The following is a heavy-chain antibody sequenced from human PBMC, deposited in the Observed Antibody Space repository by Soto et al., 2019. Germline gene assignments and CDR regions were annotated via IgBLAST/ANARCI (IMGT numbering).Heavy chain of an antibody. CDR3: TKGYGASHSPFDS. V-gene: IGHV3-23*01. CDR1: GFTFRRYA. D-gene: IGHD5-12*01. Sequence: GGSLSRSCAASGFTFRRYAMNWVRQPPGKGSYWGLGISGSGDRAHHANSVRGRFTSSRDNSKDTQYLKVASLRAEDPAVYYCTKGYGASHSPFDSWGQVTQVTV. J-gene: IGHJ4*02. CDR2: ISGSGDRA.